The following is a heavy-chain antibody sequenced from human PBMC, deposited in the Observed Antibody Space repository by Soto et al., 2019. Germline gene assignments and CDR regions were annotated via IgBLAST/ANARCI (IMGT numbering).Heavy chain of an antibody. CDR3: ARGGGYDFWSGYYVFDY. D-gene: IGHD3-3*01. Sequence: QVQLQESGPGLVKPSETLSLTCTVSGASISSNYWSWIRQPPGKGLEWIGHMYYSGNTNYNPSLKSRVSISVETSQNKCSLKLSSVTAAATAVYYCARGGGYDFWSGYYVFDYWGQGILVTVFS. CDR2: MYYSGNT. V-gene: IGHV4-59*01. J-gene: IGHJ4*02. CDR1: GASISSNY.